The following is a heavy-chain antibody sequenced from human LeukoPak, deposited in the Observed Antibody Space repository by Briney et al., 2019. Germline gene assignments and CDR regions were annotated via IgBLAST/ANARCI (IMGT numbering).Heavy chain of an antibody. V-gene: IGHV1-69*02. CDR3: ARYYDFWSGYHYFDY. CDR1: GGTFSSYT. J-gene: IGHJ4*02. Sequence: GASVKVSCKASGGTFSSYTISWVRQAPGQGLEWMGRIIPILGIANYAQKFQGRVTITADKSTSTAYMELSSLRSEDTAVYYCARYYDFWSGYHYFDYWGQGTLVTVSS. D-gene: IGHD3-3*01. CDR2: IIPILGIA.